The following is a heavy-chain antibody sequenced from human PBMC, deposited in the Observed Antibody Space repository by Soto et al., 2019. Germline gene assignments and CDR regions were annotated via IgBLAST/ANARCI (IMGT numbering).Heavy chain of an antibody. CDR2: MNPNSGNT. CDR3: ARGDRYCSSTSCYYSADAFDI. D-gene: IGHD2-2*01. Sequence: ASVKVSCKASGYTFTSYDINWVRQATGQGLEWMGWMNPNSGNTGYAQKFQGRVTMTRNTSISTSYMELSSLRSEDTAVYYCARGDRYCSSTSCYYSADAFDIWGQGTMVTVSS. J-gene: IGHJ3*02. CDR1: GYTFTSYD. V-gene: IGHV1-8*01.